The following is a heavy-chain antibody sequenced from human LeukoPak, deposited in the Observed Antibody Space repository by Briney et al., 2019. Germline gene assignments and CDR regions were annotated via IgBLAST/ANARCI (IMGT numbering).Heavy chain of an antibody. CDR3: ARGGKGYSYGSFDY. Sequence: SETLSLTCTVSGGSISSYYWSWIRQPPGKGLEWIGYIYYSGSTYYNPSLKSRVTISADTSKNQFSLKLSSVTAADTAVYYCARGGKGYSYGSFDYWGQGTLVTVSS. V-gene: IGHV4-59*12. CDR1: GGSISSYY. J-gene: IGHJ4*02. CDR2: IYYSGST. D-gene: IGHD5-18*01.